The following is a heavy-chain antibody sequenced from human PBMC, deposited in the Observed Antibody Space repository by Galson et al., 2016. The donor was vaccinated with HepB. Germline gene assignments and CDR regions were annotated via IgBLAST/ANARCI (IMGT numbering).Heavy chain of an antibody. Sequence: SETLSLTCTVSGGSISSSSSYYWGWIRQPPGKGLEWIGSIYYSGSTYYNPSLKSRVTIFVDTSKNQFSLKLSSVTAADTAVHYCAASPPEYPPFEIDYWGQGTLATVSS. D-gene: IGHD1-14*01. V-gene: IGHV4-39*01. CDR3: AASPPEYPPFEIDY. J-gene: IGHJ4*02. CDR2: IYYSGST. CDR1: GGSISSSSSYY.